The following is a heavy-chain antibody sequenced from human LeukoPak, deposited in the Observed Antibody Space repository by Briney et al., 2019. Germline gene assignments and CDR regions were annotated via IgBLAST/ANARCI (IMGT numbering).Heavy chain of an antibody. D-gene: IGHD6-19*01. CDR3: ARRGWDNYFDY. Sequence: SETLSLTCTVSGGSISSSSFYWGWIRQPPGKGLEWIGIIYYSGSTYYNPSLKSRVTISVDTSKNQFSLKLSSVTAADTAVYYCARRGWDNYFDYWGQGILVTVSS. V-gene: IGHV4-39*01. CDR2: IYYSGST. J-gene: IGHJ4*02. CDR1: GGSISSSSFY.